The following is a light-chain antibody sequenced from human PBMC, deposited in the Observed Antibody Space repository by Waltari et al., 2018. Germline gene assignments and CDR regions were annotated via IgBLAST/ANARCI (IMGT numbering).Light chain of an antibody. CDR1: QSIGRW. J-gene: IGKJ1*01. Sequence: DIQMTQSPSTLSAFVGDRVTITCRASQSIGRWVAWYQQKPGKAPKLLIYDASNLESGVPSRFSGSGSGTEFTLSISRLEPEDFAVYYCHYYGPSMWTFGQGTKVEIK. V-gene: IGKV1-5*01. CDR2: DAS. CDR3: HYYGPSMWT.